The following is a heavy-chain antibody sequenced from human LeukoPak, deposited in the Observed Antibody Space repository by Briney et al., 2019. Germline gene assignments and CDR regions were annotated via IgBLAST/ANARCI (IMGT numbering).Heavy chain of an antibody. J-gene: IGHJ4*02. V-gene: IGHV4-61*02. D-gene: IGHD3-22*01. Sequence: SQTLSLTCTVSGGSISSGSYYWSWIRQPAGKGLEWIGRIYTSGSTNYNPSLKSRVTISVDSSKNQFSLKLSSVTAADTAVYYCARAGYDSSGFDYWGQGTLVTVSS. CDR3: ARAGYDSSGFDY. CDR2: IYTSGST. CDR1: GGSISSGSYY.